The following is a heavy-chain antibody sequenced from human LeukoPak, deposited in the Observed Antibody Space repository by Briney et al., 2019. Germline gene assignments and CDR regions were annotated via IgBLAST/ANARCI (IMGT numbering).Heavy chain of an antibody. CDR2: INHSGST. CDR3: ARGYGSSSYNWFDP. J-gene: IGHJ5*02. V-gene: IGHV4-34*01. D-gene: IGHD6-6*01. Sequence: PSETLSLTCAVYGGSFSDYHWRLICQPPGKGLEWIGEINHSGSTNYNPSLKSRVTISVDTSKNQFSLKLRSVTAADTAVYYCARGYGSSSYNWFDPWGQGTLVTVSS. CDR1: GGSFSDYH.